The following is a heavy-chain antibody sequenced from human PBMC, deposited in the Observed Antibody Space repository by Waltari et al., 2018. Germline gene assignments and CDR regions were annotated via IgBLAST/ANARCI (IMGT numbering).Heavy chain of an antibody. V-gene: IGHV1-2*02. CDR3: ATKGVTTWEYYFDY. CDR1: GYTFTGHY. D-gene: IGHD4-17*01. Sequence: QVQLVQSGAEVKKPGASVTVSCKASGYTFTGHYIHWVPQAPGQGLEWIGWINPNSGGTNYAQKFQGRVTMTRDTSISTAYMELSRLRSDDTAVYYCATKGVTTWEYYFDYWGQGTLVTVSS. CDR2: INPNSGGT. J-gene: IGHJ4*02.